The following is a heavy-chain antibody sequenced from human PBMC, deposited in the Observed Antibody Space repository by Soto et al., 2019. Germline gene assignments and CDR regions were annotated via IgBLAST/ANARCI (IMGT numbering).Heavy chain of an antibody. CDR3: AKGSIAAAGAFDAFDI. Sequence: GGSLRLSCAASGFTFSSYAMSWVRQAQGKGLEWVSAISGSGGSTYYADSVKGRFTISRDNSKNTLYLQMNSLRAEAAAVYCCAKGSIAAAGAFDAFDIWGQGTMVTVSS. CDR2: ISGSGGST. D-gene: IGHD6-13*01. V-gene: IGHV3-23*01. J-gene: IGHJ3*02. CDR1: GFTFSSYA.